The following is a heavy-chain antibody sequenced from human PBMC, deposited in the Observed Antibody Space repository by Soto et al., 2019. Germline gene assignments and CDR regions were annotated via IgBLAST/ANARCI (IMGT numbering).Heavy chain of an antibody. V-gene: IGHV4-59*01. CDR3: ARGGYCSSTSCYGLDNWFDP. J-gene: IGHJ5*02. D-gene: IGHD2-2*01. Sequence: SETLSLTCTVSGGSISSYYWSWIRQPPGKGPEWIGYIYYSGSTNYNPSLKSRVTISVDTSKNQFSLKLSSVTAADTAVYYCARGGYCSSTSCYGLDNWFDPWGQGTLVTVSS. CDR2: IYYSGST. CDR1: GGSISSYY.